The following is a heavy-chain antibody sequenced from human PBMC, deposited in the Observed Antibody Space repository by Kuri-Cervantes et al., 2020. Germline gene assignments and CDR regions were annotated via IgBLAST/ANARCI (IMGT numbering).Heavy chain of an antibody. Sequence: SETLSLTCTVSGGSVSSGSYYWSWIRQPPGKGLEWIGYIYYSGSTNYNPSLKSRVTISVDTSKNQFSLKLSSVTAADTAVYYCARDLADKWHYYYYMDVWGKGTTVTVSS. J-gene: IGHJ6*03. CDR2: IYYSGST. CDR1: GGSVSSGSYY. CDR3: ARDLADKWHYYYYMDV. V-gene: IGHV4-61*01. D-gene: IGHD5-12*01.